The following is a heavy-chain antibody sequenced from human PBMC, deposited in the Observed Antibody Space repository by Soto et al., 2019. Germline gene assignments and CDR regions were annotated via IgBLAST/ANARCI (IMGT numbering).Heavy chain of an antibody. Sequence: GESLKISCKGSGYSFTSYWIGWGRQMPGKGLGWMGIIYPGDSDTRYSPSFQGQVTISADKSISTAYLQWSSLKASDTAMYYCARHPTILGRAEAMDVPCQATTLTVS. CDR1: GYSFTSYW. V-gene: IGHV5-51*01. CDR3: ARHPTILGRAEAMDV. CDR2: IYPGDSDT. J-gene: IGHJ6*02. D-gene: IGHD3-3*01.